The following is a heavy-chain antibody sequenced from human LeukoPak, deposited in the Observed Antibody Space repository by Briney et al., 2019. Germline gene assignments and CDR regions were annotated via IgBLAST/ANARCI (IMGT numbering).Heavy chain of an antibody. Sequence: GGSLRLSCAASGFTFSRYWMHWVRQAPGKGLVWVSRINSDGSSTSYADSVKGRFTISRDNAKNTLYLQMNSLRAEDTAVYYCARLVVTPPYYYYYMDVWGKGTTVTISS. CDR3: ARLVVTPPYYYYYMDV. CDR1: GFTFSRYW. CDR2: INSDGSST. D-gene: IGHD2-2*01. J-gene: IGHJ6*03. V-gene: IGHV3-74*01.